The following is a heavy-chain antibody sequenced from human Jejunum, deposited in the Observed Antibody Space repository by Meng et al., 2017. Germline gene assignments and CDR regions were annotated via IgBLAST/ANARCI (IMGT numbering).Heavy chain of an antibody. CDR3: AKEGLGDFDK. D-gene: IGHD3-16*01. V-gene: IGHV3-30*06. J-gene: IGHJ4*02. Sequence: QVPLVESGGGVVQPGRSLRLSCVASGFTFSSYGMHWVRQAPGKGLEWVAVISYDESHKYYAESVRGRFTISRDNSKNTLYLQMDSLRVEDTAVYYCAKEGLGDFDKWGQGTLVTVFS. CDR1: GFTFSSYG. CDR2: ISYDESHK.